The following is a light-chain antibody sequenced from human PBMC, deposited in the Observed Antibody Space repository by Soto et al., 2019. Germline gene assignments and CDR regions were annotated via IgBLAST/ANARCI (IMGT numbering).Light chain of an antibody. Sequence: QPVLTQSSSASASLGSSVKLTCTLSSGHSSYIIAWHQQQPGKAPRYLMKLEGSGNYNKGSGVPDRFSGSSSGADRYLTISNVQFDVEADYYCETWDSNTRVFGGGTKVTVL. CDR3: ETWDSNTRV. CDR1: SGHSSYI. V-gene: IGLV4-60*02. J-gene: IGLJ2*01. CDR2: LEGSGNY.